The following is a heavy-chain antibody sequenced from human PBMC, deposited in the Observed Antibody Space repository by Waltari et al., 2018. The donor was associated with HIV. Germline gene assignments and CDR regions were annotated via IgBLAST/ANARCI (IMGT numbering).Heavy chain of an antibody. Sequence: QVQLVQSGAEVKKPGASVKVSCKASGYTFTGYYMHWARQAPGQGLEWMGGSNPNSGGTNHAQKCQGRVTMTRETSISTAYRELSRLRSDDTAVYYCARGPPYYYGLGSPGGGWFDPWGQGTLVTVSS. CDR3: ARGPPYYYGLGSPGGGWFDP. J-gene: IGHJ5*02. V-gene: IGHV1-2*02. D-gene: IGHD3-10*01. CDR1: GYTFTGYY. CDR2: SNPNSGGT.